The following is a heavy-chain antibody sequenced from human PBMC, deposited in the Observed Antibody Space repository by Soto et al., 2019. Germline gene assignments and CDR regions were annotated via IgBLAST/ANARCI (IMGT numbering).Heavy chain of an antibody. Sequence: VSVKVSCKVSGYTLTELSMHWVRQAPGKGLEWMGGFDPEDGETIYAQKFQGRVTMTEDTSTDTAYMELSSLRSEDTAVYYCATGVPAAMRRGGRWFDPWGQGTLVTVSS. CDR3: ATGVPAAMRRGGRWFDP. D-gene: IGHD2-2*01. J-gene: IGHJ5*02. V-gene: IGHV1-24*01. CDR1: GYTLTELS. CDR2: FDPEDGET.